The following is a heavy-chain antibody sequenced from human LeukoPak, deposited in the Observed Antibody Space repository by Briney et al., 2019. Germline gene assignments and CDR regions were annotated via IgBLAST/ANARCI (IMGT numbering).Heavy chain of an antibody. CDR2: FDPEDGET. Sequence: ASVKVSCKXSGYTLTELSMHWVRQAPGKGLEWMGGFDPEDGETIYAQKFQGRVTMTEDTSTDTAYMELSSLRSEDTAVYYCATLPADLRFLEWLIFDYWGQGTLVTVSS. D-gene: IGHD3-3*01. V-gene: IGHV1-24*01. CDR3: ATLPADLRFLEWLIFDY. J-gene: IGHJ4*02. CDR1: GYTLTELS.